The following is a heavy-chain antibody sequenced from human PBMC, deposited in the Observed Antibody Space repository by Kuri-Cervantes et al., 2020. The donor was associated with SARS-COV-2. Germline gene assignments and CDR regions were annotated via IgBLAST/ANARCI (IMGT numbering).Heavy chain of an antibody. Sequence: SETLSLTCTVSGDSISGGDYNWSWIRQAPGKGLEGIGNIYYSGITHYASSLKSRVTMSIDTSKNEFPLELRSVTAADTAVYFCAWGGVYFGSTTFFHYPDYWGQGTLVTVSS. V-gene: IGHV4-30-4*01. CDR2: IYYSGIT. J-gene: IGHJ4*02. CDR1: GDSISGGDYN. D-gene: IGHD3-10*01. CDR3: AWGGVYFGSTTFFHYPDY.